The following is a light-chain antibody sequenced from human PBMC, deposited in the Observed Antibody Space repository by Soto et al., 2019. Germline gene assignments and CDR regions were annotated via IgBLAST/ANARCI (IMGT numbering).Light chain of an antibody. CDR3: QQSYSTPRT. CDR2: AAS. Sequence: EIQMTQSPSSLSAYVGDRVTITCRASQSISSYLNWYQQKPGKAPKLLIYAASSLQSGVPSRFSGSGSGTDFTLTISSLQPEDFATYYCQQSYSTPRTFGQGTKVDIK. J-gene: IGKJ1*01. V-gene: IGKV1-39*01. CDR1: QSISSY.